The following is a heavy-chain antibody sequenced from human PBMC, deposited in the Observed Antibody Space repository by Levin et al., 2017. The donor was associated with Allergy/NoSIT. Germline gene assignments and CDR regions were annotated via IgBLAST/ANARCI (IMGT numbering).Heavy chain of an antibody. CDR1: GYTFTSYG. J-gene: IGHJ6*02. CDR2: ISAYNGKT. CDR3: ARYSYDSSGYSPYYYDGMDV. D-gene: IGHD3-22*01. Sequence: GESLKISCKASGYTFTSYGISWVRQAPGQGLEWMGWISAYNGKTHYAQKLQGRVTMTTDTSTSTAYMELRSLRSDDTAVYYCARYSYDSSGYSPYYYDGMDVWGQGTTVTVSS. V-gene: IGHV1-18*01.